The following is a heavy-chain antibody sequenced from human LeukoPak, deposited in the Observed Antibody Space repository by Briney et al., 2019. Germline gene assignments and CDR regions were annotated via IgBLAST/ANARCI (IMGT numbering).Heavy chain of an antibody. CDR1: GGTFSSYA. CDR2: IIPIFGTA. CDR3: AREPLQLPGAKFDY. D-gene: IGHD5-18*01. V-gene: IGHV1-69*06. Sequence: ASVKVSCKASGGTFSSYAISWVRQAPGQGLEWMGGIIPIFGTANYAQKFQGRVTITADKSTSTAYMELGSLRSEDTAVYYCAREPLQLPGAKFDYWGQGTLVTVSS. J-gene: IGHJ4*02.